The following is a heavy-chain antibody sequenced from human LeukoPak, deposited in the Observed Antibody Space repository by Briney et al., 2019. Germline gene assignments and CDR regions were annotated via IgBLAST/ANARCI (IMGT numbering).Heavy chain of an antibody. CDR3: ARGRLIIYAQRKYSAFYI. J-gene: IGHJ3*02. CDR2: INHSGST. CDR1: GGSFSGYY. D-gene: IGHD2-8*01. Sequence: PSETLSLTCAVYGGSFSGYYWSWMHQPPGKGLEWIGGINHSGSTNYNPSLKSRVTISVETYKNQFSLKLSSVTAAATDVYDCARGRLIIYAQRKYSAFYIWGQVTMVSVSS. V-gene: IGHV4-34*01.